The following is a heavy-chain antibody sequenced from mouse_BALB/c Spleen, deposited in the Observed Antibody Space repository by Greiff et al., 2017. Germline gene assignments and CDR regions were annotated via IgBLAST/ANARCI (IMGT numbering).Heavy chain of an antibody. Sequence: EVQLQQSGPELVKPGASVKISCKASGYTFTDYNMHWVKQSHGKSLEWIGYIYPYNGGTGYNQKFKSKATLTVDNSSSTAYMELLSLTSEDSAVYYCARSGNYDFDDWGQGTTLTVSS. CDR3: ARSGNYDFDD. D-gene: IGHD2-1*01. CDR2: IYPYNGGT. CDR1: GYTFTDYN. V-gene: IGHV1S29*02. J-gene: IGHJ2*01.